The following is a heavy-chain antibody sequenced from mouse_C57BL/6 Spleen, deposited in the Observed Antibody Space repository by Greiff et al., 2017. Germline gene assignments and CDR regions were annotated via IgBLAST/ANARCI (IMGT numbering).Heavy chain of an antibody. V-gene: IGHV5-6*01. CDR3: FSTGTGSY. J-gene: IGHJ2*01. CDR1: GFTFSSYG. D-gene: IGHD4-1*02. CDR2: ISSGGSYT. Sequence: EVKVVESGGDLVKPGGSLKLSCAASGFTFSSYGMSWVRQTPDKRLEWVATISSGGSYTYYPDSVKGRFTISRDNAKNTLYLQMSSLKSEDTAMYYCFSTGTGSYWGQGTTLTVSS.